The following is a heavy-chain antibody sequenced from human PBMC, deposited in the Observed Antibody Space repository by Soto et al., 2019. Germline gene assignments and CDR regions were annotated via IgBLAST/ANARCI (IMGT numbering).Heavy chain of an antibody. V-gene: IGHV3-7*03. CDR2: IKEDGSEK. CDR1: GFTFSSYS. CDR3: TRKRFGMDV. Sequence: GGSLRLSCAASGFTFSSYSIHWVRQAPGRGLEWVANIKEDGSEKDYVDPVKGRFTITRDNAKNSLYLQMNNLRAEDTAVYFCTRKRFGMDVWGQGTTVTSP. J-gene: IGHJ6*02.